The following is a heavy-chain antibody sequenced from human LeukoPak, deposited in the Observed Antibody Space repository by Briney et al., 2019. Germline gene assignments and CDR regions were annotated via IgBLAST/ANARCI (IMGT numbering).Heavy chain of an antibody. CDR3: ARGTGSGSYIIDY. D-gene: IGHD3-10*01. CDR2: MSNDGSNE. V-gene: IGHV3-30*04. CDR1: GFTFSNYA. J-gene: IGHJ4*02. Sequence: GTSLGLSCAASGFTFSNYAMHWVRQGPGKGLEWVAIMSNDGSNEKYADSVRGRFTISRDNSKNTLYVQMNSLRSEDTAVYYCARGTGSGSYIIDYWGQGILVTVSS.